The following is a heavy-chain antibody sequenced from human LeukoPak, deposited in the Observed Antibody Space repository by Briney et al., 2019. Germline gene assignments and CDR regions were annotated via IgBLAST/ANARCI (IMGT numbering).Heavy chain of an antibody. Sequence: AASVKVSCKASGYTFTGYYMHWVRQAPGQGLEWMGWINPNNGGTNYAQKFQGRVTMTLDTSISTGYMELSRLRSDDTAIYFCARVDGGEWYYFDYWGQGTLVAVFS. CDR1: GYTFTGYY. V-gene: IGHV1-2*02. CDR3: ARVDGGEWYYFDY. CDR2: INPNNGGT. J-gene: IGHJ4*02. D-gene: IGHD2-8*02.